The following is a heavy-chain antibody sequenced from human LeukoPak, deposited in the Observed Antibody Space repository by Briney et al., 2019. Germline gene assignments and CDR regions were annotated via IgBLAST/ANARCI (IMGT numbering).Heavy chain of an antibody. CDR2: MNPNSGNT. Sequence: ASVKVSCKASGYSFTSYDINWVRQASGQGLEWMGWMNPNSGNTGYAQKFQGRVTMTRSTSISTAYMELSSLRFEDTAVYYCTRSVRNGHIDYWGQGTLVTVSS. D-gene: IGHD2-21*01. V-gene: IGHV1-8*01. CDR3: TRSVRNGHIDY. CDR1: GYSFTSYD. J-gene: IGHJ4*02.